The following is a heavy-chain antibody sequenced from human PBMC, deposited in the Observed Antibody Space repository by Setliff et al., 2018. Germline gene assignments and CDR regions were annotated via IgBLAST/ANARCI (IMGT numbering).Heavy chain of an antibody. CDR3: AKDRMATTPRAYFDY. V-gene: IGHV3-30*18. CDR2: ISYDGSNK. J-gene: IGHJ4*02. Sequence: PGGSLRLSCAASGFTLSSYGMHWVRQAPGKGLEWVAVISYDGSNKYYADSVKGRFTISRDNSKNTLYLQMNSLRAEDTAVYYCAKDRMATTPRAYFDYWGQGALVTVSS. D-gene: IGHD1-1*01. CDR1: GFTLSSYG.